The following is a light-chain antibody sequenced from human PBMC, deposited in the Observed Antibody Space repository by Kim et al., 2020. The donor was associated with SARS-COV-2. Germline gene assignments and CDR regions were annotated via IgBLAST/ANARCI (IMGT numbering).Light chain of an antibody. Sequence: DIQLTQSPSFLSASVGDRVTITCRASQGISSYLAWYQQKPGKAPKLLIYAASTLQSGVPSRFSGSGSGTEFTLTISSLQPEDFATYYSQQLNSYPRLTFVGGTKMGIK. V-gene: IGKV1-9*01. J-gene: IGKJ4*01. CDR1: QGISSY. CDR3: QQLNSYPRLT. CDR2: AAS.